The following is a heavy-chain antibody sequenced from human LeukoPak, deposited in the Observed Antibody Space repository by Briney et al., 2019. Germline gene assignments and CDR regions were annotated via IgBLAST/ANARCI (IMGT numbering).Heavy chain of an antibody. D-gene: IGHD3-10*01. J-gene: IGHJ4*02. CDR3: AKGRKDGGSGSYYIWY. V-gene: IGHV3-23*01. CDR2: ISGSGGST. CDR1: GFTFSSYA. Sequence: GGSLRLSCAASGFTFSSYAMSWVRQAPGKGLEWVSAISGSGGSTYYADSVKGRFTISRDNSKNTLYLQMNSLRAEDTAVYYCAKGRKDGGSGSYYIWYWGQGTLVTVSS.